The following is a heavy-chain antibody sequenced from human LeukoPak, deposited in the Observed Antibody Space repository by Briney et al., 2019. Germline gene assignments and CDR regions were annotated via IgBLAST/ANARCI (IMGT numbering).Heavy chain of an antibody. CDR2: ISYSGST. J-gene: IGHJ3*02. CDR1: GGSISSYY. D-gene: IGHD6-13*01. Sequence: SETLSLTCTVSGGSISSYYWSWIRQPPGKGLEWIGYISYSGSTNYNPSLKSRVTMSIDTSKNQFSLKLSSVTAADTAVYYCARHSGHSSTNDAFDIWGQGTMVIVSS. CDR3: ARHSGHSSTNDAFDI. V-gene: IGHV4-59*01.